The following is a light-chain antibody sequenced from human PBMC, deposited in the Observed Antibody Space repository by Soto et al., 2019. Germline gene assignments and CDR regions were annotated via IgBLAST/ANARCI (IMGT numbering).Light chain of an antibody. CDR2: AAS. Sequence: DIQMTQSPSSLSAYVGDRVTITCRASQSISSYLNWCQQKPGKAPKLLIYAASSLQSGVPSRFSGSGSGTEFTLTISSLQPDDFATYYCQHYNSYSEASGQGTKVDIK. CDR1: QSISSY. V-gene: IGKV1-39*01. CDR3: QHYNSYSEA. J-gene: IGKJ1*01.